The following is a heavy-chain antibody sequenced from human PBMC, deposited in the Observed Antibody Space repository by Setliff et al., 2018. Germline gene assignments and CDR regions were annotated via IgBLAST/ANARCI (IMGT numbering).Heavy chain of an antibody. D-gene: IGHD3-22*01. V-gene: IGHV4-31*11. Sequence: PSETLSLTCAVSGYSISSGYYWSWIRQHPRKGLEWIGYIYYSGSTNYTPSLKSRVTLSVDTSRNHFSLKLNSVTAADTAVYYCARSGYYSIDAFDIWGQGTMVTVSS. J-gene: IGHJ3*02. CDR2: IYYSGST. CDR3: ARSGYYSIDAFDI. CDR1: GYSISSGYY.